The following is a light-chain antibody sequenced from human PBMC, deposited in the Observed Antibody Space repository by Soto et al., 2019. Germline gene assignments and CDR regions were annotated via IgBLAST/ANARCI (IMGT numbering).Light chain of an antibody. V-gene: IGKV1-12*01. J-gene: IGKJ3*01. Sequence: DIQMTQSPSSVSASVGDRVTITCRASQDIRSWLAWYQQKPGKAPKLLIYAASSLQSGVPSRFSGSGSGTDFTLTINSLQPEDFATYYCQQANSPTFGPGTKVDIK. CDR1: QDIRSW. CDR2: AAS. CDR3: QQANSPT.